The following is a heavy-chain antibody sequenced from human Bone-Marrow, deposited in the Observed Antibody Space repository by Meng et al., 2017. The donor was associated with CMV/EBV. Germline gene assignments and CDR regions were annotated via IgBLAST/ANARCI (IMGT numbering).Heavy chain of an antibody. J-gene: IGHJ5*02. V-gene: IGHV4-34*01. CDR3: ARGVTIFGVVIELEDTFDP. D-gene: IGHD3-3*01. CDR2: INHSGST. Sequence: SQTLSLTCAVYGVSFSGYYWSWIRQPPGKGLEWIGEINHSGSTNYNPSLKSRVTISVDTSKNQFSLKLSSVTAADTAVYYCARGVTIFGVVIELEDTFDPWGRGTLVTVSS. CDR1: GVSFSGYY.